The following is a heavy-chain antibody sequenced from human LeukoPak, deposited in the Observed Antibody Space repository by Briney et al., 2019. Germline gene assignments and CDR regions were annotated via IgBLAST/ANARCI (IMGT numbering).Heavy chain of an antibody. V-gene: IGHV4-59*01. CDR3: ASNRPGSRSYW. CDR2: IYYSSST. Sequence: PSETLSLTCTVSGGSISSYYWSWIRQPPGKGLEWIGYIYYSSSTNYNPSLKSRLTISVDTSKNQFSLKLSSVTAADTALYYCASNRPGSRSYWWGQGTLVTVSS. CDR1: GGSISSYY. J-gene: IGHJ4*02. D-gene: IGHD3-10*01.